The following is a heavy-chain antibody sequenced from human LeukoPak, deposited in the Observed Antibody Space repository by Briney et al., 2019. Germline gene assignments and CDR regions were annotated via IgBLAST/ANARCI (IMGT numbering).Heavy chain of an antibody. V-gene: IGHV3-48*03. CDR3: ARDRYHHYGLDV. Sequence: PGGSLRLSCAASGFTFSSYEMNWVRQAPGKGLEWVAYISESGSNIYYAGSVKGRFTISRDNAKNSLYLQMNSLRAEDTAVYYCARDRYHHYGLDVWGQGTTVTVSS. D-gene: IGHD1-14*01. J-gene: IGHJ6*02. CDR1: GFTFSSYE. CDR2: ISESGSNI.